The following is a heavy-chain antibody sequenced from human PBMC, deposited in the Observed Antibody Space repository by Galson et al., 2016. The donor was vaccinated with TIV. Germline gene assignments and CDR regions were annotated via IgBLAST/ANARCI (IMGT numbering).Heavy chain of an antibody. D-gene: IGHD2-21*01. Sequence: SLRLSCAASTFKVGDNYMTWVRQAPGKGLEWVSIISSGGTTHYANSVRGRFTMSRDTDKNTVYLQMNNLRAEDTAVYYCARERRHCGNECYLYYYFGMDVWGQGATVTVSS. CDR1: TFKVGDNY. J-gene: IGHJ6*02. V-gene: IGHV3-66*02. CDR3: ARERRHCGNECYLYYYFGMDV. CDR2: ISSGGTT.